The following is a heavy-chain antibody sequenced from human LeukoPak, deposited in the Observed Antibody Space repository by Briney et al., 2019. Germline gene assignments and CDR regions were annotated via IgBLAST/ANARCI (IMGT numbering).Heavy chain of an antibody. J-gene: IGHJ4*02. V-gene: IGHV4-59*01. CDR1: GGSINSYY. D-gene: IGHD6-19*01. CDR2: IYSSGST. CDR3: ARGPSRYSSGWYYFDH. Sequence: SETLSLTCTVPGGSINSYYWNWLRQPPGQGLEWIGFIYSSGSTNYNPSLKGRVTISVDTSKNQFSLKLTSVTAADTAVYYCARGPSRYSSGWYYFDHWGQGTLVTVSS.